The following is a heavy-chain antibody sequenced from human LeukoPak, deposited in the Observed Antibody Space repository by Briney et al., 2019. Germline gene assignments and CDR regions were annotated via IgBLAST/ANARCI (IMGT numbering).Heavy chain of an antibody. J-gene: IGHJ4*02. D-gene: IGHD2-15*01. Sequence: GSLRLSCVASGFRFSKEWMSWVRQPPGKGLEWIGEINHSGSTNYNPSLKSRVTISVDTSKNQFSLKLSSVTAADTAVYYCAREGYSYYFDYWGQGTLVTVSS. CDR3: AREGYSYYFDY. V-gene: IGHV4-34*01. CDR2: INHSGST. CDR1: GFRFSKEW.